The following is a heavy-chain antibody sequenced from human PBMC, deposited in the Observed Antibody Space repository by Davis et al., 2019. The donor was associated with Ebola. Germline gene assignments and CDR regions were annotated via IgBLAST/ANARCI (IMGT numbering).Heavy chain of an antibody. CDR3: ARGGQGVGAGRWLDP. CDR1: GGSISSSSYY. Sequence: SETLSLTCTVSGGSISSSSYYWSWIRQTPGKGLEWIGYIYYSGRAEYNPPLQSRVTISVDTSENRFSLKLTSVTPADTAVYYCARGGQGVGAGRWLDPWGQGTLVTVSS. D-gene: IGHD2-15*01. V-gene: IGHV4-61*01. CDR2: IYYSGRA. J-gene: IGHJ5*02.